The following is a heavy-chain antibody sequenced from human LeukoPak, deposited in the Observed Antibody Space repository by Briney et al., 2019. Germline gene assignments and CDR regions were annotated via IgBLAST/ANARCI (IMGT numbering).Heavy chain of an antibody. D-gene: IGHD3-3*02. V-gene: IGHV1-69*01. Sequence: GGSLRLSCVASGFTFNNYAMSWVRQAPGQGLEWLGGIIPKYSASNYAQAFQGRVTITADESTNTVYMEMSGLRPDDTAVYYCVRPDRIFGVPAAFDAWGQGTLVAVSS. J-gene: IGHJ3*01. CDR2: IIPKYSAS. CDR1: GFTFNNYA. CDR3: VRPDRIFGVPAAFDA.